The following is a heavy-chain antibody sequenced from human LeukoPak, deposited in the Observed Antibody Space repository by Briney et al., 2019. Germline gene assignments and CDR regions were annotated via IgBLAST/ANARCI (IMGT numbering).Heavy chain of an antibody. CDR1: GFTFSNNW. Sequence: GGSLRLSCVASGFTFSNNWMIWVRQAPGKGLEWVAHIKQDGSDMYYLDSVKGRFTVSRDNAKNTLYLQMNSLRAEDTAVYYCARGPEEDFWSPADKYFQHWGQGTLVTVSS. CDR2: IKQDGSDM. D-gene: IGHD3-3*01. J-gene: IGHJ1*01. V-gene: IGHV3-7*01. CDR3: ARGPEEDFWSPADKYFQH.